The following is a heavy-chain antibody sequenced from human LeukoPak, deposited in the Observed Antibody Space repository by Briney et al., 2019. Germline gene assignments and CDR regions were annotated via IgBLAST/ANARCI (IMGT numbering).Heavy chain of an antibody. D-gene: IGHD3-10*01. J-gene: IGHJ4*02. CDR1: GFTFCNYS. CDR2: NSGRGDST. V-gene: IGHV3-23*01. CDR3: AKTYYYGSGTFSFDH. Sequence: GFLRLSFAASGFTFCNYSLTLVRQAPGKGLEWVPGNSGRGDSTYYADSVKGRFTISRDNSKNTVYMQMNSLRAEDTALYYCAKTYYYGSGTFSFDHWGQGTLVTVSS.